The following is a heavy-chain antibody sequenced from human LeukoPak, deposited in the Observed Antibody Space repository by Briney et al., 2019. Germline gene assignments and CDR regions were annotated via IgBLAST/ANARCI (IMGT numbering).Heavy chain of an antibody. CDR2: IYYTGST. Sequence: SETLSLTCSVSGGSISSFYWSWIRQPPGKGLEWIGYIYYTGSTNYNPSLKSRVTISVDTSKNQFSLKLSSVTAADTAVYYCARGFASSWYYFDYWGQGTLVTVSS. CDR1: GGSISSFY. J-gene: IGHJ4*02. V-gene: IGHV4-59*01. D-gene: IGHD6-13*01. CDR3: ARGFASSWYYFDY.